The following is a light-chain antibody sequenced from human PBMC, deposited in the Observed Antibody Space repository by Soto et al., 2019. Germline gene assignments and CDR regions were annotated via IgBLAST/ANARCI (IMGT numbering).Light chain of an antibody. J-gene: IGKJ1*01. V-gene: IGKV3-20*01. CDR2: GAS. CDR3: QQYSSSPGT. Sequence: EIVLTQSTGTLSLSPGERATLSCRASQRLTSNYLAWYQQKPGQAPRLLIYGASSRATGIPDRFSGSGSGTDFTLTISRLEPEDFAVYSCQQYSSSPGTFGQGTKVEIK. CDR1: QRLTSNY.